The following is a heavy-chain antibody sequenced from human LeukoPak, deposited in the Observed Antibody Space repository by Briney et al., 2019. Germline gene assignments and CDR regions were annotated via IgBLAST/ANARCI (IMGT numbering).Heavy chain of an antibody. D-gene: IGHD6-13*01. J-gene: IGHJ6*03. CDR1: GFIFSNFV. CDR2: ISYDGSHT. CDR3: AREEQELVRDYYYYMDV. V-gene: IGHV3-30*01. Sequence: PGRSLRLSCVASGFIFSNFVMHWVRQAPRKGLEWGALISYDGSHTYYADSMKGRFTISRDNSRNVLYLQMTSLGGDDSAVYYCAREEQELVRDYYYYMDVWGKGTTVTVSS.